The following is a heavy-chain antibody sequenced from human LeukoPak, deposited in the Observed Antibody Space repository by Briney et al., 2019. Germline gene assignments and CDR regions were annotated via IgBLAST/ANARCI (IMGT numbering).Heavy chain of an antibody. D-gene: IGHD3-22*01. V-gene: IGHV3-23*01. CDR1: GITLSNYG. Sequence: GGSLRLSGAVSGITLSNYGMSWVRQAPGKGLEWVAGISGSCGRTNYADAVKGRFTISRDNAKNTLFLQMNSLRVEDTAVYFCAKRGVVIRVILVGFHKEAYYFDSWGQGALVTVSS. CDR3: AKRGVVIRVILVGFHKEAYYFDS. J-gene: IGHJ4*02. CDR2: ISGSCGRT.